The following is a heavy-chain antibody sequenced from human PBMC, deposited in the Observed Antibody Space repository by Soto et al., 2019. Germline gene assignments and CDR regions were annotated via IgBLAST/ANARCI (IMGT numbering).Heavy chain of an antibody. J-gene: IGHJ6*02. CDR1: GGTFSSYA. CDR3: ARATDYGGNSYYYYGMDV. Sequence: GASVKVSCKASGGTFSSYAISWVRQAPGQGLEWMGGIIPIFGTANYAQKFQGRDTITADESTSTAYMELSSLRSEDTAVYYCARATDYGGNSYYYYGMDVWGQGTTVTVSS. V-gene: IGHV1-69*13. D-gene: IGHD4-17*01. CDR2: IIPIFGTA.